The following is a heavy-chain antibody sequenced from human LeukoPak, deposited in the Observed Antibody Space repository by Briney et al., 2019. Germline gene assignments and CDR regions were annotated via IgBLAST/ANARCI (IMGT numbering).Heavy chain of an antibody. J-gene: IGHJ5*02. CDR1: DGSFSGYY. V-gene: IGHV4-34*01. CDR3: ARIVGSTSFHGWFDP. D-gene: IGHD2-2*01. CDR2: INHSGST. Sequence: SETLSLTCAVYDGSFSGYYWSCIRQPPGKGLEWIGEINHSGSTNYNPSLKSRVTISVDTSKNQFSLKLSSVTAADTAVYYCARIVGSTSFHGWFDPWGQGTLVTVSS.